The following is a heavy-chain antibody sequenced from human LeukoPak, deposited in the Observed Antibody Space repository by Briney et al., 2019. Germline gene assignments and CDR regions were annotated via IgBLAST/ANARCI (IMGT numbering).Heavy chain of an antibody. CDR1: GGXFSSYA. J-gene: IGHJ6*02. V-gene: IGHV1-18*01. CDR2: ISAYNGNT. Sequence: ASVKVSCRASGGXFSSYAMSWVRQAPGQGLEWMGWISAYNGNTNYAQKLQGRVTMTTDTSTSTAYMELRSLRSDDTAVYYCARDLFNAADYYYYGMDVWGQGTTVTVSS. D-gene: IGHD6-13*01. CDR3: ARDLFNAADYYYYGMDV.